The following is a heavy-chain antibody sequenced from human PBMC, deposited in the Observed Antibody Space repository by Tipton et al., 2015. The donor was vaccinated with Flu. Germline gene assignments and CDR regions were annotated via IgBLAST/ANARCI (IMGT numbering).Heavy chain of an antibody. Sequence: QLVQSGGGVVLPGRSLRLSCAASGFTFSNAWMNWVRQAPGQGLEWVGRIRSTTDGGTTEYVAPVKGRFTISRDDSEYTLYLQMNSLKTEDTAVYYCTSNTRGSVCDIWGQGTMVTVSS. CDR1: GFTFSNAW. V-gene: IGHV3-15*01. D-gene: IGHD1-26*01. J-gene: IGHJ3*02. CDR2: IRSTTDGGTT. CDR3: TSNTRGSVCDI.